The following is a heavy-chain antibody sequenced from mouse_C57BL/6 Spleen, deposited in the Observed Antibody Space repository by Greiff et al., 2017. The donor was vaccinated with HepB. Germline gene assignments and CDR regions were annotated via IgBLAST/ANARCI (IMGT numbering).Heavy chain of an antibody. CDR3: ARQGAVVAGAMDY. J-gene: IGHJ4*01. CDR1: EYEFPSHD. CDR2: INSDGGST. Sequence: DVMLVESGGGLVQPGESLKLSCESNEYEFPSHDMSWVRKTPEKRLELVAAINSDGGSTYYPDTMERRFIISRDNTKKTLYLQMSSLRSEDTALYYCARQGAVVAGAMDYWGQGTSVTVSS. V-gene: IGHV5-2*01. D-gene: IGHD1-1*01.